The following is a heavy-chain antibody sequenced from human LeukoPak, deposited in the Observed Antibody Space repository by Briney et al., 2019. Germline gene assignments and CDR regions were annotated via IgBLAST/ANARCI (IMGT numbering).Heavy chain of an antibody. CDR1: GYTFTSYG. V-gene: IGHV1-18*01. Sequence: GASVKVSCKASGYTFTSYGISWVRQAPGQGLEWMGWISAYNGNTNYAQKLQGRVTMTTDTSTSTAYMELRSLRSDDTAVYYCAREEDGYLYRTSFDYWGQGTLVTVSS. CDR2: ISAYNGNT. CDR3: AREEDGYLYRTSFDY. J-gene: IGHJ4*02. D-gene: IGHD5-24*01.